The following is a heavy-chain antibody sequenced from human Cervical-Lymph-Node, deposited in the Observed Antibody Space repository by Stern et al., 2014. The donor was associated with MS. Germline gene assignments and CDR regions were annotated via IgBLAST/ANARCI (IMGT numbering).Heavy chain of an antibody. J-gene: IGHJ4*02. D-gene: IGHD3-22*01. CDR1: GYTFTGYY. Sequence: VQLLESGAEVKKPGASVKVSCKASGYTFTGYYMHWVRQAPGQGLEWMGWINPNSGGTNYAQKFQGRVTMTRDTSISTAYMELSRLRSDDTAVYYCARVHRAYYYDSGTDYWGQGTLVTVSS. CDR3: ARVHRAYYYDSGTDY. CDR2: INPNSGGT. V-gene: IGHV1-2*02.